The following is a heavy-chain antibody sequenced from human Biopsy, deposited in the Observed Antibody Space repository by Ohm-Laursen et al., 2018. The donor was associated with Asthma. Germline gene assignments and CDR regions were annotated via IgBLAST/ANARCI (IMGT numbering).Heavy chain of an antibody. CDR3: AKDVFPGWELRRGPDY. J-gene: IGHJ4*02. V-gene: IGHV3-30*18. D-gene: IGHD1-26*01. Sequence: SLRLSCSAPGFTFSNYGMHWVRQAPGKGLDWVAVISFDGSNKNYTDSVKGRFTISRDNSRNTLHLQMNSLRAEDTAVYYCAKDVFPGWELRRGPDYWGQGTLDTVSS. CDR2: ISFDGSNK. CDR1: GFTFSNYG.